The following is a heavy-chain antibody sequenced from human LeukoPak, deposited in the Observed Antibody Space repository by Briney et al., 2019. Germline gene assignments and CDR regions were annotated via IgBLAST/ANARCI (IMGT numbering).Heavy chain of an antibody. CDR3: ARDRFPHDDAHYGMDV. CDR2: IFHSGGNT. V-gene: IGHV3-23*01. CDR1: GFTFSNYA. D-gene: IGHD3-16*01. Sequence: GGSLRLSCAASGFTFSNYAMSWVRQAPGKGLEWVSSIFHSGGNTYYTDSVKGRFTISSDTSKNTLYLQMNGLRPEDTAVYYCARDRFPHDDAHYGMDVWGQGTTVTVSS. J-gene: IGHJ6*02.